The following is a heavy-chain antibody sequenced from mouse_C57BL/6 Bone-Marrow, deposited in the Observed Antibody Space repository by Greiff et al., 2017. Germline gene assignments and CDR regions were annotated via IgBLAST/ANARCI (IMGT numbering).Heavy chain of an antibody. CDR3: THFYYYGSSPAWFAY. CDR1: GFNIKDDY. Sequence: EVKLVESGAELVRPGASVKLSCTASGFNIKDDYMHWVKQRPEQGLAWIGWIDPENGDTEYASKFQGKATITADTSSNTAYLQLSSLTSEDTAVYYCTHFYYYGSSPAWFAYWGQGTLVTVSA. CDR2: IDPENGDT. J-gene: IGHJ3*01. V-gene: IGHV14-4*01. D-gene: IGHD1-1*01.